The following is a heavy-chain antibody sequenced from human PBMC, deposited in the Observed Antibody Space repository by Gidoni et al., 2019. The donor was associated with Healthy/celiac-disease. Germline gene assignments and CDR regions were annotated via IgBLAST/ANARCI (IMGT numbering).Heavy chain of an antibody. D-gene: IGHD5-18*01. CDR2: IYTSGST. CDR1: GGSISSGSYY. CDR3: ARSSYSYGGYYFDY. J-gene: IGHJ4*02. Sequence: QVQLQESGPGLVKPSPTLSLTCTVSGGSISSGSYYWSWIRQPAGKGLEWIGRIYTSGSTNYNPSLKSRVTISVDTSKNQFSLKLSSVTAADTAVYYCARSSYSYGGYYFDYWGQGTLVTVSS. V-gene: IGHV4-61*02.